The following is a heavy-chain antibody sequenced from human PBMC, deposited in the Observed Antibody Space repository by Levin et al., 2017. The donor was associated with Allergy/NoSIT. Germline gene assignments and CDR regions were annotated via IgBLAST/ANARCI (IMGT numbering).Heavy chain of an antibody. Sequence: GGSLRLSCAVSGFNASNNYMSWVRQAPGKGLEWVSVIYSGGSTYYADSVKGRFTISRDISKNTVFLHMHSLRAEDTAVYYCARELGYGDYIFDLWGQGTLVTVSS. J-gene: IGHJ4*02. CDR3: ARELGYGDYIFDL. CDR2: IYSGGST. V-gene: IGHV3-53*01. CDR1: GFNASNNY. D-gene: IGHD4-17*01.